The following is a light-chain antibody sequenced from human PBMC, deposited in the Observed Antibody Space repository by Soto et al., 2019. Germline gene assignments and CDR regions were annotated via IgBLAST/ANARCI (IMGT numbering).Light chain of an antibody. CDR3: SSYSGSSPVL. CDR1: SSDVGGYNF. Sequence: QSALTQPASVSGSPGQSIPLSCTGTSSDVGGYNFVSWYQQHPGKDPKRLIYAVTNRPSGVSNRFSGSKSGDTAFLAISGLQAEDEAHYYGSSYSGSSPVLFGGGTKLTVL. V-gene: IGLV2-14*01. CDR2: AVT. J-gene: IGLJ2*01.